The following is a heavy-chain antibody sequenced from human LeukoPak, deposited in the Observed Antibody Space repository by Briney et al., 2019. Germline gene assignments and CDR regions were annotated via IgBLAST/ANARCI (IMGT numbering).Heavy chain of an antibody. CDR2: IYPGDSDT. Sequence: GESLKISCKGSGYSFSSYWIAWVRQMPGKGLEWMGIIYPGDSDTRYSPSFQGQVTILADKSIGTAYLQWSSLKASDTAIYYCARRRDGYNIDYWGQGTLVSVSS. CDR3: ARRRDGYNIDY. V-gene: IGHV5-51*01. J-gene: IGHJ4*02. D-gene: IGHD5-24*01. CDR1: GYSFSSYW.